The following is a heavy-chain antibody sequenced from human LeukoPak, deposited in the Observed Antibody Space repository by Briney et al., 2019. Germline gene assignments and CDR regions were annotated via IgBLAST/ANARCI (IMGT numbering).Heavy chain of an antibody. J-gene: IGHJ4*02. CDR1: GDSIRNYY. CDR3: ARSKDILTGYCFDY. Sequence: SETLSLTCTVSGDSIRNYYWSWIRQPPGKGLEWIGYIYYSGSTNYNPSLKGRVTISVDTSKNQFSLKLSSVTAADTAVYYCARSKDILTGYCFDYWGQGTLVTVSS. CDR2: IYYSGST. D-gene: IGHD3-9*01. V-gene: IGHV4-59*01.